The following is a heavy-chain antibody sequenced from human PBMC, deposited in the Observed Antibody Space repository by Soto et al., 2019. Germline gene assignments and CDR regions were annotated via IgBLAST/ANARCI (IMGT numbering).Heavy chain of an antibody. V-gene: IGHV1-18*01. J-gene: IGHJ5*02. CDR3: ARDSPPMAS. CDR2: ISAYNGNT. CDR1: GYTFTSYY. Sequence: QVQLVQSGAEVKKPGASVKVSCKASGYTFTSYYISWVRQAPGQGLEWMGWISAYNGNTNYPQKLQGRVTMTTDTSTRTAAMEVRSLRSDDATVYYCARDSPPMASWGQGTLVTVSS.